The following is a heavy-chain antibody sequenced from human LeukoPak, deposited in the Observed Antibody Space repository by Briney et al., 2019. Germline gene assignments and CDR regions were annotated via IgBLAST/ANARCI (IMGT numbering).Heavy chain of an antibody. V-gene: IGHV4-39*01. CDR1: GGSISSTNNY. CDR3: ARHLRSGAGPYWYFDL. CDR2: IYYTGST. D-gene: IGHD6-19*01. Sequence: ASETLSLTCTVSGGSISSTNNYWGWIRQPPGKGLEWIGTIYYTGSTYYNPSLKSRVTISVDTSKNQFSLRLTSVTAADAAVYYCARHLRSGAGPYWYFDLWGRGTLVTVSS. J-gene: IGHJ2*01.